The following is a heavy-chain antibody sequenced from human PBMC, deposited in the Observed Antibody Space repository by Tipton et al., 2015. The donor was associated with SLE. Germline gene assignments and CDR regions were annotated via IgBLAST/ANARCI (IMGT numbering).Heavy chain of an antibody. D-gene: IGHD1-14*01. CDR2: ISSSGSTI. CDR3: ARKPLKANAFDI. J-gene: IGHJ3*02. Sequence: SLRLSCAASGFTFSSYSMNWVRQAPGKGLEWVSYISSSGSTIYYADSVKGRFTISRDNAKNSLYLQMNSLRAEDTAVYYCARKPLKANAFDIWGQGTMVTVSS. CDR1: GFTFSSYS. V-gene: IGHV3-48*04.